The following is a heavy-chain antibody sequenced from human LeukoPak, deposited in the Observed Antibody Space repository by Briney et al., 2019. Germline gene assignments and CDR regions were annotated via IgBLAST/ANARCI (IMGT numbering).Heavy chain of an antibody. Sequence: NAGGSLRLSCAASGFTFSSYSMNWVRQAPGKGLEWVSSISSSSSYIYYADSVKGRFTISRDNAKNSLYLQMNSLRAEDTAVYYCARGPGSGPLEYFQHWGQGTLVTVSS. CDR3: ARGPGSGPLEYFQH. D-gene: IGHD6-19*01. V-gene: IGHV3-21*01. CDR2: ISSSSSYI. J-gene: IGHJ1*01. CDR1: GFTFSSYS.